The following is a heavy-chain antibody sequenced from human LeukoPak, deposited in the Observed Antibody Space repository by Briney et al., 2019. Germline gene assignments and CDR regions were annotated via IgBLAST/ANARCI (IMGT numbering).Heavy chain of an antibody. Sequence: PSETLSLTCAVSGYSISSGYYWGWIRQPPGKGLEWIGSIYHSGSTYYNPSLKSRATISVDTSKNQFSLKLSSVTAADTAVYYCARQPYCSSTSCYTFDYWGQGTLVTVSS. V-gene: IGHV4-38-2*01. CDR1: GYSISSGYY. D-gene: IGHD2-2*02. J-gene: IGHJ4*02. CDR2: IYHSGST. CDR3: ARQPYCSSTSCYTFDY.